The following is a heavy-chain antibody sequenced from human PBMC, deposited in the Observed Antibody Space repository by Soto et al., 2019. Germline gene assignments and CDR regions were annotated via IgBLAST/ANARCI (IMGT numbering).Heavy chain of an antibody. Sequence: GGSLRLSCAASGFTFSSYGRHWVRQAPGKGLEWVAVIWYDGSNKYYADSVKGRFTISRDNSKNTLYLQMNSLRAEDTAVYYCARGEIVGATTDFDYWGQGTLVTVSS. CDR2: IWYDGSNK. CDR3: ARGEIVGATTDFDY. J-gene: IGHJ4*02. D-gene: IGHD1-26*01. CDR1: GFTFSSYG. V-gene: IGHV3-33*01.